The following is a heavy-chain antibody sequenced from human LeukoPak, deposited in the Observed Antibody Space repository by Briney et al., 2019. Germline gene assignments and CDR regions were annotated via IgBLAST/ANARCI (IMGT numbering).Heavy chain of an antibody. J-gene: IGHJ5*02. Sequence: PGGSLRPSCAASGFTFSSYWMSWVRQAPGKGLEWVANIKQDGSEKYYVDSVKGRFTISRDNAKNSLYLQMNSLRAEDTAVYYCARRCSSTSCYRGENWFDPWGQGTLVTVSS. CDR1: GFTFSSYW. CDR2: IKQDGSEK. V-gene: IGHV3-7*01. D-gene: IGHD2-2*02. CDR3: ARRCSSTSCYRGENWFDP.